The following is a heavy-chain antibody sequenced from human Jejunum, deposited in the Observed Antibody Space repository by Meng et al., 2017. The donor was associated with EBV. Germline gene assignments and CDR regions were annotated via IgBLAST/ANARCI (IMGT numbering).Heavy chain of an antibody. CDR3: ARVRPGGGWFDP. CDR2: INTNTGYP. J-gene: IGHJ5*02. Sequence: GQWGQMWCVLKKTGASVKVSCKASGYTFTMSGSNLGAQAPGQGIEGRGWINTNTGYPKYAQDFTGRFVFSLDTSVSTAYLQITSLSTEDNAVYYCARVRPGGGWFDPWGQGTLVTVSS. V-gene: IGHV7-4-1*02. D-gene: IGHD2-8*02. CDR1: GYTFTMSG.